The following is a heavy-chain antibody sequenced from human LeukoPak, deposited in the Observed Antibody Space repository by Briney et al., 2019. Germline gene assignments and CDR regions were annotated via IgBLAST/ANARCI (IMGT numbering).Heavy chain of an antibody. CDR1: GYSFIDYW. J-gene: IGHJ5*02. CDR3: ARRNSMVRGALDP. D-gene: IGHD3-10*01. CDR2: IYPGDSDT. Sequence: GESLKISCKASGYSFIDYWLGWVRQRPGKGLEWIGIIYPGDSDTRYSPSFQGQVTISADRSIGTAFLQWNSLKPSDSAIYYCARRNSMVRGALDPWGQGTLVTVSS. V-gene: IGHV5-51*01.